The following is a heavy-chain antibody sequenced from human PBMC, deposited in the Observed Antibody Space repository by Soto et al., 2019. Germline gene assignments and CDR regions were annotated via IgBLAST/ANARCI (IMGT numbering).Heavy chain of an antibody. D-gene: IGHD3-22*01. J-gene: IGHJ5*02. CDR1: GGTFSSYA. Sequence: QVQLVQSGAEVKKPGSSVKVSCKASGGTFSSYAISWVRQAPGQGLEWMGGIIPIFGTANYAQKFQGRVTITADEXXSTAYMERSSLRSEDTAVYYCARDHYYDSGRWFDPWGQGTLVTVSS. V-gene: IGHV1-69*12. CDR3: ARDHYYDSGRWFDP. CDR2: IIPIFGTA.